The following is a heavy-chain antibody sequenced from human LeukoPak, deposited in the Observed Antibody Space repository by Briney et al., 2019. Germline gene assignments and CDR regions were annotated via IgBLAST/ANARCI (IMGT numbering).Heavy chain of an antibody. Sequence: GSLRLSCAASGFTLSGSSMHWVRQASGKGLEWVGRIRSKADSYATTYAASLKGRFTISRDDSKNTAYLQMIILKTEDTAVYYCAKDNTIFGVVIGLPAYFDYWGQGTLVTVSS. CDR1: GFTLSGSS. CDR2: IRSKADSYAT. CDR3: AKDNTIFGVVIGLPAYFDY. D-gene: IGHD3-3*01. J-gene: IGHJ4*02. V-gene: IGHV3-73*01.